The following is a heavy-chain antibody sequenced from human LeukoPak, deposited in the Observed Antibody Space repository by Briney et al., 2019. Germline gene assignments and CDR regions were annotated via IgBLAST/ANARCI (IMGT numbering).Heavy chain of an antibody. CDR3: ARANSPFDY. CDR1: GFTFSSYA. D-gene: IGHD4-23*01. J-gene: IGHJ4*02. Sequence: GGSLRLSCAATGFTFSSYAMHWVRQAPGKGLEWVAVISYDGSNKYYADSVKGRFTISRDNAKNSLYLQMNSLRAEDTAVYYYARANSPFDYWSQGTLVTVSS. V-gene: IGHV3-30-3*01. CDR2: ISYDGSNK.